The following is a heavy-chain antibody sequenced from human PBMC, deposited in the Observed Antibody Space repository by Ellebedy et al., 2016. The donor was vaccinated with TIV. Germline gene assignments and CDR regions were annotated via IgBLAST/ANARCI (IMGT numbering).Heavy chain of an antibody. CDR3: ASEEYYEHDY. CDR2: INHSGST. D-gene: IGHD3-22*01. J-gene: IGHJ4*02. CDR1: GGSISSGGYY. Sequence: SETLSLXXTVSGGSISSGGYYWSWIRQPPGKGLEWIGEINHSGSTNYNPSLKSRVTISVDTSKNQFSLKLSSVTAADTAVYYCASEEYYEHDYWGQGTLVTVSS. V-gene: IGHV4-39*07.